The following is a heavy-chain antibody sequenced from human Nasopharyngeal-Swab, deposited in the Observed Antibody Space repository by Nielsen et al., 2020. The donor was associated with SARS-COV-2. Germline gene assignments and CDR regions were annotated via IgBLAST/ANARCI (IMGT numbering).Heavy chain of an antibody. D-gene: IGHD3-22*01. V-gene: IGHV3-66*01. CDR3: ARVPAGGYDSSGGY. J-gene: IGHJ4*02. Sequence: GESLKISCAASGFTVSSHYMTWVRQAPGKGLEWVSVIHRGGSAYYADSVKGRLTTSRDNSKNTLYLQMNSLRAEETAVYYCARVPAGGYDSSGGYWGQGTLVTVSS. CDR2: IHRGGSA. CDR1: GFTVSSHY.